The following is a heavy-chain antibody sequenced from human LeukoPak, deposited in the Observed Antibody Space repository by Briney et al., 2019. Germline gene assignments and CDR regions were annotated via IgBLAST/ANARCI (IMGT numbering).Heavy chain of an antibody. CDR3: ANAYCSSTSCPIEN. CDR2: ISAYNGNT. Sequence: GASVKVSCKASGYTFTSYGISWVRQAPGQGLEWMGWISAYNGNTNYAQKLQGRVTMTTDTSTSTAYMELRSLRSDDTAVYYCANAYCSSTSCPIENWGQGTLVTVSS. V-gene: IGHV1-18*01. D-gene: IGHD2-2*01. J-gene: IGHJ4*02. CDR1: GYTFTSYG.